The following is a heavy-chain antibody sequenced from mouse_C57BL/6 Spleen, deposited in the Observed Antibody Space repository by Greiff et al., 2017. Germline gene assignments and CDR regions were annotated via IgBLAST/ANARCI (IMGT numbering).Heavy chain of an antibody. J-gene: IGHJ2*01. CDR1: GFTFSDYY. CDR2: INYDGSRT. CDR3: SICGYDGGFDY. Sequence: DVMLVESEGGLVQPGSSMKLSCTASGFTFSDYYLAWVRQVQEKGLEWVANINYDGSRTSSLDSLKSRFIISRDNAKNRLYLQMSSLKSEDTATYYGSICGYDGGFDYWGQGTTLTVSS. V-gene: IGHV5-16*01. D-gene: IGHD2-14*01.